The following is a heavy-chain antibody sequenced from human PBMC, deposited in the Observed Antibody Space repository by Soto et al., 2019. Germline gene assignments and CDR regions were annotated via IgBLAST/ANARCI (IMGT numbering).Heavy chain of an antibody. CDR3: ARGGGNFEY. J-gene: IGHJ4*02. CDR2: IKQDGSEK. V-gene: IGHV3-7*03. Sequence: PGGSLRLSCAAPGFTFSNFWRSWGRQAPGKGLEWVANIKQDGSEKYYVDSVKGRFTISRDNAKSSLNLQMNSLRAEDKAVYYCARGGGNFEYWGQGTLVTVSA. CDR1: GFTFSNFW.